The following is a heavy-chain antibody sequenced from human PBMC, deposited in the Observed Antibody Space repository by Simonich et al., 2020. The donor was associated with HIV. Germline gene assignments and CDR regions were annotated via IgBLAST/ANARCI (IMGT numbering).Heavy chain of an antibody. CDR2: NSWNSGSI. CDR3: AKDKGAYYGSGSPVY. V-gene: IGHV3-9*01. CDR1: GFTFEDYA. Sequence: EVQLVESGGGLVQPGRSLRLSGAASGFTFEDYAMHWVRQAPGKGLGGVSGNSWNSGSIGYADSVKGRFTISRDNAKNSLYLQMNSLRAEDTALYYCAKDKGAYYGSGSPVYWGQGTLVTVSS. J-gene: IGHJ4*02. D-gene: IGHD3-10*01.